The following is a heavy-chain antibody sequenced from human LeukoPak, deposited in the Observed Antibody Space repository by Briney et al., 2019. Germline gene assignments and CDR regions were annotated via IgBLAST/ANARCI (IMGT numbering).Heavy chain of an antibody. D-gene: IGHD6-13*01. CDR2: IYSGGST. J-gene: IGHJ5*02. CDR3: AKDHQQLRIVFGLYNWFDP. V-gene: IGHV3-53*01. Sequence: GGSLRLSCAASGFTVSSNYMSWVRQAPGKGLEWVSVIYSGGSTYYADSVKGRFTISRDNSKNTLYLQMNSLRAEDTAVYYCAKDHQQLRIVFGLYNWFDPWGQGTLVTVSP. CDR1: GFTVSSNY.